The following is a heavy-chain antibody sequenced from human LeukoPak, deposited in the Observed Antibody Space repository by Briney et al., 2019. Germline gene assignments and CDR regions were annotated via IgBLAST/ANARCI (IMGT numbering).Heavy chain of an antibody. CDR3: ARVGSSSWYSAHWFDP. CDR2: IYHSGST. J-gene: IGHJ5*02. V-gene: IGHV4-4*02. Sequence: SETLSLTCAVSGGSISSSNWWSWVRQPPGKGLEWIGEIYHSGSTNYNPSLKSRVTISVDKSKNQFSLKLSSVTAADTAVYYCARVGSSSWYSAHWFDPWGQGTLVTVPS. CDR1: GGSISSSNW. D-gene: IGHD6-13*01.